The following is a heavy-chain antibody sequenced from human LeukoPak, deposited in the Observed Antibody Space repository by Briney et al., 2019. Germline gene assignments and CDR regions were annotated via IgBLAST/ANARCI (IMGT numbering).Heavy chain of an antibody. D-gene: IGHD2-2*01. Sequence: SETLSLTCAVSGYSISSGYYWGWIRQPPGKGLEWIASIYHSGRTYYKPSLKSRVTISVDTSKNHFYPKLSSVTAADTAVYYCARHEGTTPYWGQGTLVTVSS. CDR2: IYHSGRT. J-gene: IGHJ4*02. CDR3: ARHEGTTPY. V-gene: IGHV4-38-2*01. CDR1: GYSISSGYY.